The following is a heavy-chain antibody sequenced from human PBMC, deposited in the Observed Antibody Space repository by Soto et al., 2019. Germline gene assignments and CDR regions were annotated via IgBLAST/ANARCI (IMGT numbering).Heavy chain of an antibody. V-gene: IGHV4-31*03. CDR2: IYYSGST. Sequence: SETLSLTCTVSGGSISSGCYYWIWIRQHPGKGLEWIGYIYYSGSTYYNPSLKSRVTISVDTSKNQFSLKLSSVTAVDTAVYYCATHTVTTKNFDYWGQGTLVTVSS. CDR1: GGSISSGCYY. D-gene: IGHD4-17*01. J-gene: IGHJ4*02. CDR3: ATHTVTTKNFDY.